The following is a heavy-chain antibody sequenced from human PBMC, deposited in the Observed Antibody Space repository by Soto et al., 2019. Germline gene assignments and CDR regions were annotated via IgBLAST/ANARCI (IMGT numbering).Heavy chain of an antibody. Sequence: QVQLVQSGAEVKKPGSSVRVSCKASGDTFTFYSINWVRQAPGLGLEWMGRINPILSMSNYAQRFQGRVTXXXXXXXXXXXXXXXXXXXXXXXXXXXXXXXXXXXXAFDYWGQGALVTVSS. CDR1: GDTFTFYS. J-gene: IGHJ4*02. CDR3: XXXXXXXXXAFDY. V-gene: IGHV1-69*02. CDR2: INPILSMS.